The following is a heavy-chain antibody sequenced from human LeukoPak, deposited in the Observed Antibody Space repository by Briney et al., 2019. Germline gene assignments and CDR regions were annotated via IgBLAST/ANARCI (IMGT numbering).Heavy chain of an antibody. D-gene: IGHD6-13*01. CDR1: GFTSIAYA. V-gene: IGHV3-23*01. J-gene: IGHJ6*02. CDR2: ITGSGGNT. CDR3: AKAASSSWPSYYYGMDV. Sequence: GGSLRLSCVGSGFTSIAYALTWARQAPGKGLEWVSVITGSGGNTYYADSVKGRFTISKDNSKNTVYLQMSSLRVDDTAVYYCAKAASSSWPSYYYGMDVWGQGTTVTVSS.